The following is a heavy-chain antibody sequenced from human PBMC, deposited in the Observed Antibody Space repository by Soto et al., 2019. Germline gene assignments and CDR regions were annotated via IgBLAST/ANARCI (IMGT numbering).Heavy chain of an antibody. CDR1: GFTFSAYA. Sequence: GGSLRLSCAASGFTFSAYAMHWVRQAPGKGLEWLAMISYDGSNNYFADSVKGRFTISRDNSKNTLYLQMNSLRAEDTAVYYCARDSWGVDYWGQGTLVTVSS. CDR3: ARDSWGVDY. J-gene: IGHJ4*02. D-gene: IGHD3-16*01. CDR2: ISYDGSNN. V-gene: IGHV3-30-3*01.